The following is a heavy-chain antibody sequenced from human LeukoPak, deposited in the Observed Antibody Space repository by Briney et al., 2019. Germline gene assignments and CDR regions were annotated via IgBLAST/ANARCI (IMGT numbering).Heavy chain of an antibody. D-gene: IGHD6-6*01. CDR3: AKEKYSSSSELFFYIFDY. CDR2: ISGSGGST. J-gene: IGHJ4*02. V-gene: IGHV3-23*01. CDR1: RFTFSSYA. Sequence: PGGSLRLSCAASRFTFSSYAMSWVRQAPGKGLEWVSGISGSGGSTNYADSVKGRFTISRDNSKNTLYLQMNSLRGEDTAVYYCAKEKYSSSSELFFYIFDYWGQGTLATVSS.